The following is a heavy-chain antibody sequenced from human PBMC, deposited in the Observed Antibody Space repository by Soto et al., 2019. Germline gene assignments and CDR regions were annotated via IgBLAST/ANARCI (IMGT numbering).Heavy chain of an antibody. V-gene: IGHV1-18*04. D-gene: IGHD1-7*01. CDR1: GYTFTSYG. Sequence: ASVKVSCKASGYTFTSYGISWVRQTPGQGLEWMGWISAYNGNTNYAQKLRGRVTMTTDTSTSTGDMEVRSLRSDDTAVYYCATGNTLSYFDYWGQGTLVTVYS. CDR3: ATGNTLSYFDY. CDR2: ISAYNGNT. J-gene: IGHJ4*02.